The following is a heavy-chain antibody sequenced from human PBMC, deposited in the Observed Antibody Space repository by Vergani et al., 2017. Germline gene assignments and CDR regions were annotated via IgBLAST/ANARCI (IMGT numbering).Heavy chain of an antibody. CDR2: IYYSGST. CDR3: AGHSTVEWLVKLGWIDP. CDR1: GASIRSSNYY. D-gene: IGHD6-19*01. J-gene: IGHJ5*02. V-gene: IGHV4-39*01. Sequence: QLQLQESGPGLVKPSATLSLTSSVSGASIRSSNYYWGWIRQPPGKGLEWIASIYYSGSTYYNPSLKSRVTISVDTSKNQFSLKLSSVTAADTAVYFCAGHSTVEWLVKLGWIDPWGQGILVTVAS.